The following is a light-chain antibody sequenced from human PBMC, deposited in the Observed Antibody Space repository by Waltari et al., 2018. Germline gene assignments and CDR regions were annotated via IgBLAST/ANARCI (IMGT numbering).Light chain of an antibody. CDR2: AAS. CDR1: QSISTY. V-gene: IGKV1-39*01. CDR3: QQSYSIPCA. Sequence: DIQMTQSQSSLSASVGDRATITCRASQSISTYLNWYQVKPGKAPKLLISAASTLQGGVPSRFSGSGSGADFTLTISNLQPDDYATYYCQQSYSIPCAFGQGTKLEIK. J-gene: IGKJ2*01.